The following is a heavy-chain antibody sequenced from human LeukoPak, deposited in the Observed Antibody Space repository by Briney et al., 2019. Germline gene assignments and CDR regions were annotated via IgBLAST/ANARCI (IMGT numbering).Heavy chain of an antibody. V-gene: IGHV4-34*01. CDR1: GGSFSGFY. CDR2: INPSGST. Sequence: SETLSLTCAVYGGSFSGFYWSWIRQSPGKGLEWIGEINPSGSTNYNPPLKSRVTISRDASKKHFSLRVNSVTAADSGVFYCARGSSGPRGLRGFDYWGLGTLVSVSS. D-gene: IGHD3-10*01. CDR3: ARGSSGPRGLRGFDY. J-gene: IGHJ4*02.